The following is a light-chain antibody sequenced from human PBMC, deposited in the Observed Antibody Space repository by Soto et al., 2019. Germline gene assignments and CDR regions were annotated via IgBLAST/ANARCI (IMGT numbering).Light chain of an antibody. CDR3: SSYTSSSTFV. CDR2: DVS. V-gene: IGLV2-14*01. J-gene: IGLJ1*01. CDR1: SSDVGGYNY. Sequence: QSVLTQPASVSGSPGQSITISCTGISSDVGGYNYVSWYHQHPGKAPKLMIYDVSSRPSGVSHRFSGSKSGNTASLTIAGLQAEDEADYYCSSYTSSSTFVFGTGTKLTVL.